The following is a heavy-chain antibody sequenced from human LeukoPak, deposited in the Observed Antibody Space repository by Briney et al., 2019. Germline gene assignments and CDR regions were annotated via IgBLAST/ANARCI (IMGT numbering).Heavy chain of an antibody. CDR3: ARGHRFSTYWFDP. V-gene: IGHV3-21*04. D-gene: IGHD3-3*01. Sequence: GGSLRLSCAASGFTFSSYSMNWVRQAPGKGLEWVSSISSSSYIYYADSVKGRFTISRDNAKNSLYLQMNSLRAEDTAVYYCARGHRFSTYWFDPWGQGTLVTVSS. J-gene: IGHJ5*02. CDR1: GFTFSSYS. CDR2: ISSSSYI.